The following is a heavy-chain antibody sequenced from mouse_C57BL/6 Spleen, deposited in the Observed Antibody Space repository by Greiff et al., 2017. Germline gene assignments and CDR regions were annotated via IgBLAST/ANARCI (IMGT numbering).Heavy chain of an antibody. D-gene: IGHD1-1*01. J-gene: IGHJ2*01. Sequence: EVKLVESGGGLVQSGRSLRLSCATSGFTFSDFYMEWVRQAPGKGLEWIAASRNKANDYTTEYSASVKGRFIVSRDTSQSILYLQMNALRAEDTAIYYCARRLLRYDYFDYWGQGTTLTVSS. CDR3: ARRLLRYDYFDY. CDR1: GFTFSDFY. V-gene: IGHV7-1*01. CDR2: SRNKANDYTT.